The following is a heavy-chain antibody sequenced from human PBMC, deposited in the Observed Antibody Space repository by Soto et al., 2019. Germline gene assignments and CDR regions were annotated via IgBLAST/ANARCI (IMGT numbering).Heavy chain of an antibody. V-gene: IGHV5-51*01. CDR3: ARQADYNILTGYFYYFDY. Sequence: GESLKISCKSSGYSFTDYWIGWVRQMPGKGLEWMGIIYPGDSDARYSPSFQGQVTISVDTSINTAFLRWNSLTASDTAMYYGARQADYNILTGYFYYFDYWGQGSLVTVS. D-gene: IGHD3-9*01. J-gene: IGHJ4*02. CDR2: IYPGDSDA. CDR1: GYSFTDYW.